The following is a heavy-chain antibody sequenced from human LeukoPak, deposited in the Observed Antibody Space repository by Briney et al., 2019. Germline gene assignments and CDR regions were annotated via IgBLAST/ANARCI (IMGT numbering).Heavy chain of an antibody. CDR3: ARHKAITGGDAFDV. Sequence: NPSETLSLTCTVSGGSISSYYWIWIRQPPGKGLEWIGYIHYSGGTNYSPSLKSRVTISVDTSKNQFSLKLSSVTAADTAVYYCARHKAITGGDAFDVWGQGTMVTVSS. D-gene: IGHD7-27*01. CDR1: GGSISSYY. J-gene: IGHJ3*01. CDR2: IHYSGGT. V-gene: IGHV4-59*08.